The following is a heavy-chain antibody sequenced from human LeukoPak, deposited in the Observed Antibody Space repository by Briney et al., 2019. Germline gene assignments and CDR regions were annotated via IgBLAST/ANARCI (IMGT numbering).Heavy chain of an antibody. V-gene: IGHV4-59*01. Sequence: PSETLSLTCTVSGGSISSYYWSWIRQPPGRGLEWIGYIYYSGSTNYNPSLKSRVTISVDTSKNQFSLKLSSVTAADTAVYYCARVGRLAGDCDAFDIWGQGTMVTVSS. CDR1: GGSISSYY. D-gene: IGHD7-27*01. CDR3: ARVGRLAGDCDAFDI. CDR2: IYYSGST. J-gene: IGHJ3*02.